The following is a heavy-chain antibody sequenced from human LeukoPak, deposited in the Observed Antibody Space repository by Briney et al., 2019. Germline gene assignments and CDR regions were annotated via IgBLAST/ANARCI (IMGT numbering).Heavy chain of an antibody. Sequence: PGGSLRLSCAASGFTFSNYAMSWVRQDPGKGLEWVAAITSSGESTNYADSVKGRFTISRDNSKNTLYLQMNSLRAEDTAVYYCASRSGYSYGHFDYWGQGTLVTVSS. J-gene: IGHJ4*02. V-gene: IGHV3-23*01. CDR2: ITSSGEST. CDR3: ASRSGYSYGHFDY. D-gene: IGHD5-18*01. CDR1: GFTFSNYA.